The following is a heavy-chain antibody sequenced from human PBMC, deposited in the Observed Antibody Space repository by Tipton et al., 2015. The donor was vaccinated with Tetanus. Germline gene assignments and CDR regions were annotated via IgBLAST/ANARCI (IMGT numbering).Heavy chain of an antibody. Sequence: LRLSCTVSGGSFSLYYWNWVRQSPGKGLEWIGEISHSGSSSYSPSLKSRVTISVDTSKNQFSLRLRSVAAADTAVYYCARGTGDYWGQGTLVTVSS. J-gene: IGHJ4*02. CDR2: ISHSGSS. CDR1: GGSFSLYY. V-gene: IGHV4-34*01. CDR3: ARGTGDY. D-gene: IGHD1-14*01.